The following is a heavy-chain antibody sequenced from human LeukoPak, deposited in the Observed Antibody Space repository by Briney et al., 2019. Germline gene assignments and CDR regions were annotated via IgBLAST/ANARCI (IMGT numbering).Heavy chain of an antibody. V-gene: IGHV3-23*01. D-gene: IGHD1-26*01. Sequence: GGSLRLSCAASGFTFSSYAMSWVRQAPGKGLEWVSAISGSGGSTYYADSVKGRFTISRDNAKNSLYLQMNSLRDEDTAVYFCARMGGAYLVFNDWGQGTLVTVSS. J-gene: IGHJ4*02. CDR3: ARMGGAYLVFND. CDR2: ISGSGGST. CDR1: GFTFSSYA.